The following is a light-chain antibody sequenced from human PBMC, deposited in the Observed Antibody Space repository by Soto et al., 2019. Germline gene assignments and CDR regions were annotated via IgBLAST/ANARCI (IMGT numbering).Light chain of an antibody. J-gene: IGKJ1*01. CDR3: QHYGYSSWT. CDR1: QSVSSSL. CDR2: GVS. Sequence: ELVLTQSPVALSLSSGERATLSCRASQSVSSSLLTWYQQKPGQAPRLLIYGVSSRATGIPDRFSGSGSGTDFTLTISRVEPEDFAVYFCQHYGYSSWTFGQGSRVDIK. V-gene: IGKV3-20*01.